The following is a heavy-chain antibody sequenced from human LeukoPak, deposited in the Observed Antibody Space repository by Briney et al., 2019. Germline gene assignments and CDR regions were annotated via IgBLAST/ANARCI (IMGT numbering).Heavy chain of an antibody. D-gene: IGHD6-19*01. CDR1: RCSISSYY. Sequence: PSETLSLTCIVSRCSISSYYWTWIRQPPGKGLEWIGYIYYNGSTNYNPSLKSRVTISVDTSKNQFSLKLNSVTAADTAVYYCARQPRGIAVAGLDYWGQGILVTVSS. V-gene: IGHV4-59*08. J-gene: IGHJ4*02. CDR2: IYYNGST. CDR3: ARQPRGIAVAGLDY.